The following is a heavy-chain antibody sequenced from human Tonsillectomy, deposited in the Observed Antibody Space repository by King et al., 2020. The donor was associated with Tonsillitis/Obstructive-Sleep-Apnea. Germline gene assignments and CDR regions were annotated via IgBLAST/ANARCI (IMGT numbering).Heavy chain of an antibody. V-gene: IGHV3-48*03. D-gene: IGHD6-13*01. CDR2: ISSSGSTI. CDR1: GFTFSSYE. Sequence: VQLVESGGGLVQPGGSLRLSCAASGFTFSSYEMNWVRQAPGKGLEWVSYISSSGSTIYYADSVKGRFTISRDNAKNSLYLQMNSLRAEDTAVCYCARPRIAAAGRNRYWYFDLWGRGTLVTVSS. CDR3: ARPRIAAAGRNRYWYFDL. J-gene: IGHJ2*01.